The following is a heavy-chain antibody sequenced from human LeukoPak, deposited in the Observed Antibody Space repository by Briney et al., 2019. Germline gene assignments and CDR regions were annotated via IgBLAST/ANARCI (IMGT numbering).Heavy chain of an antibody. CDR3: ARQEYCSGGSCYTWFDP. J-gene: IGHJ5*02. CDR1: GYSFSSYW. V-gene: IGHV5-51*01. CDR2: IYPGDSDI. Sequence: GESLQISCKDSGYSFSSYWIAWVRQMPGKGLEYIGIIYPGDSDIRYSPSFQGQVTISADKSISTAYLQWSSLKASDTAMYYCARQEYCSGGSCYTWFDPWGQGTLVTVSS. D-gene: IGHD2-15*01.